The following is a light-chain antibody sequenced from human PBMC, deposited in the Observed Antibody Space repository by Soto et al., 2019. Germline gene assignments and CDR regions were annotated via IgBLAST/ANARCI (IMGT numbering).Light chain of an antibody. J-gene: IGKJ1*01. CDR1: QSVSSN. CDR2: GAS. Sequence: EIVMTQSPATLSVSPGERATLSCRASQSVSSNLAWHQQKPGQAPRLLIYGASTRATGIPARFSGSGSGTECTLTISSLQSEDFAVYYCQQYKNWPRTFGQGTKVEIK. V-gene: IGKV3-15*01. CDR3: QQYKNWPRT.